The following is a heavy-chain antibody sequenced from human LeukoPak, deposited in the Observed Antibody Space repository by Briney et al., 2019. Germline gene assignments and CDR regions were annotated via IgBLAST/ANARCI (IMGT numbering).Heavy chain of an antibody. V-gene: IGHV3-30*02. CDR3: VNPVFKYGDYSPPDN. D-gene: IGHD4-17*01. J-gene: IGHJ4*02. Sequence: GGSLRLSCAASGFTFNYYGMQWVRQAPGKGLEWVAFIKFDGRSTYYTDSVKGRFTISRDNSKNTLFLQMSSLRPEDTAIYYCVNPVFKYGDYSPPDNWGQGTLVIVSS. CDR1: GFTFNYYG. CDR2: IKFDGRST.